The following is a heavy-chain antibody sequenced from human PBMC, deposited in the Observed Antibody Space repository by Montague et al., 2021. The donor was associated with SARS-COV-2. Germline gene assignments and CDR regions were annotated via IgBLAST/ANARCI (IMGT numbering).Heavy chain of an antibody. CDR2: ISISGST. D-gene: IGHD6-19*01. J-gene: IGHJ4*02. Sequence: TLSLTCTVSGGSISSGSYYWSWIRQPAGKGLEWIGRISISGSTXYKPSLKSRVTISVDTSKNQFSLKLSSVTAADTAVYYCARDIAVAGRFDYWGQGTLVTVSS. V-gene: IGHV4-61*02. CDR3: ARDIAVAGRFDY. CDR1: GGSISSGSYY.